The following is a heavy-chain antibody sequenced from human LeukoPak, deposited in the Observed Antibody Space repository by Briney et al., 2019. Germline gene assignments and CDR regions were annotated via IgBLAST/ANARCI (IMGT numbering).Heavy chain of an antibody. CDR1: GGSFSGYY. J-gene: IGHJ4*02. Sequence: SSETLSLTCAVYGGSFSGYYWSWIRQPPGKGLEWIGEINHSGSTNYNLSLKSRVTISVDTSKNQFSLKLSSVTAADTAVYYCARVYSGYALYWGQGTLVTVSS. D-gene: IGHD5-12*01. V-gene: IGHV4-34*01. CDR2: INHSGST. CDR3: ARVYSGYALY.